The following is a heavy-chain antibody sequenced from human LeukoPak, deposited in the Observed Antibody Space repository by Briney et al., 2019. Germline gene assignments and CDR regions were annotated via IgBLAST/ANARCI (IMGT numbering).Heavy chain of an antibody. CDR3: AKAISYSRTWYYFEY. D-gene: IGHD6-13*01. CDR2: ISGSGGGT. V-gene: IGHV3-23*01. CDR1: GFTYSSYA. Sequence: GGSLRLFCAASGFTYSSYAMSWVRQAPGKGLEWVSGISGSGGGTYHADSVKGRFTISRDNSKNTLYLQMNSLRAEDTAVYYCAKAISYSRTWYYFEYWGQVTVITVSS. J-gene: IGHJ4*02.